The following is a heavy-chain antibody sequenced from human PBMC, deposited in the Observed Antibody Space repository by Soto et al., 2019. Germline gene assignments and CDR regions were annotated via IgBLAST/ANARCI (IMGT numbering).Heavy chain of an antibody. CDR1: GYTFTIYG. D-gene: IGHD6-13*01. CDR2: ISAYNGNT. Sequence: ASVKVSCKASGYTFTIYGISWVLQAPGQGLEWMGWISAYNGNTNYAQKLQGRVTMTTDTSTSTAYMELRSLRSDDTAVYYCARDSSIAAAGTSGIDPWGQRTLVTVSS. V-gene: IGHV1-18*01. CDR3: ARDSSIAAAGTSGIDP. J-gene: IGHJ5*02.